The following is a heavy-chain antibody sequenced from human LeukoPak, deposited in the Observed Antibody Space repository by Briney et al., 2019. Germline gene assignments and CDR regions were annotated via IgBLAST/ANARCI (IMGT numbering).Heavy chain of an antibody. V-gene: IGHV4-59*01. Sequence: SETLSLTCTASGGSISSYYWSWIRQPPGKGLEWIGYIYYSGSTNYNPSLKSRVTISVDTSKNQFSLKLSSVTAADTAVYYCAREVADSGYDFWFDPWGQGTLVTVSS. CDR3: AREVADSGYDFWFDP. CDR1: GGSISSYY. CDR2: IYYSGST. J-gene: IGHJ5*02. D-gene: IGHD5-12*01.